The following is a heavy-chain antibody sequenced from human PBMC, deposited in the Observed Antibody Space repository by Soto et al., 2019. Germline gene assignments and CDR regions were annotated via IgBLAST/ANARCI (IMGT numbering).Heavy chain of an antibody. CDR1: GYTVTSYF. CDR3: ARDDYVGRSFHGMDV. J-gene: IGHJ6*04. V-gene: IGHV1-46*03. D-gene: IGHD3-16*01. CDR2: INPSGGST. Sequence: ASVKVSCTASGYTVTSYFMPGARQAPGQGLEWMGIINPSGGSTSYAQKFQGRVTMTRDTSTSTVYMELSSLRSEDTAVYYCARDDYVGRSFHGMDVWGKGTTVTSPQ.